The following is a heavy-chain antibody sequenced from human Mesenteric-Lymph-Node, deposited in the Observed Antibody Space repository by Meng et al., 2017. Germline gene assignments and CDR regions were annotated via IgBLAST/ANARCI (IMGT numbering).Heavy chain of an antibody. CDR1: GFTFSNAW. Sequence: GESLKISCAASGFTFSNAWMHWVRQAPGKGLVWVSRINSDGSSTSYADSVKGRFTISRDNAKNTLYLQMNSLRAEDTAVYYCVRDKGAYWGQGTLVTVSS. CDR2: INSDGSST. D-gene: IGHD3-16*01. CDR3: VRDKGAY. J-gene: IGHJ4*02. V-gene: IGHV3-74*01.